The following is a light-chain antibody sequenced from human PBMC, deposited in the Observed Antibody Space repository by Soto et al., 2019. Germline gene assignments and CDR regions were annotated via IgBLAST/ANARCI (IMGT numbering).Light chain of an antibody. V-gene: IGKV4-1*01. CDR1: RSVLYKSNNKNH. CDR2: WAS. Sequence: DLVMTQAPDSLALSLGERATMNCKCSRSVLYKSNNKNHLAWYQQKPGQPPQLIIYWASTRESGVPEGFSGSGVGTDFTLTISSLEAEDVAFYWCQQYFDVPFTFGGGTKVDMK. J-gene: IGKJ4*01. CDR3: QQYFDVPFT.